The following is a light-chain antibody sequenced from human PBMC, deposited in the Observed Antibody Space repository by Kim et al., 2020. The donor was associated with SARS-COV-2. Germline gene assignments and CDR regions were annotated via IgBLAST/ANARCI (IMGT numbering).Light chain of an antibody. V-gene: IGLV3-1*01. Sequence: SYELTQPPSVSVSPGQTASITCSGDKLGDKYAWWYQQKPGQSPVLVIYQDSKRPSGIPERFSGSNSGNTATLTISGTQAMDEADYYCQAWDSSTAVFGGGTKLTVL. CDR2: QDS. J-gene: IGLJ3*02. CDR3: QAWDSSTAV. CDR1: KLGDKY.